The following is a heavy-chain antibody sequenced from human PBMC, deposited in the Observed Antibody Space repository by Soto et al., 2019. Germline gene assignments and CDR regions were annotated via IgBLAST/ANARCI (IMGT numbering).Heavy chain of an antibody. Sequence: GGSLRLSWAAAGCTFSDYYMSWIRQAPGKGLEWVSYISSSSSYTNYADSVKGRFTISRDNAKNSLYLQMNSLRAEDTAVYYCARDHHRYSGYDYVDYWGQGTLVTVS. CDR3: ARDHHRYSGYDYVDY. J-gene: IGHJ4*02. CDR1: GCTFSDYY. D-gene: IGHD5-12*01. CDR2: ISSSSSYT. V-gene: IGHV3-11*05.